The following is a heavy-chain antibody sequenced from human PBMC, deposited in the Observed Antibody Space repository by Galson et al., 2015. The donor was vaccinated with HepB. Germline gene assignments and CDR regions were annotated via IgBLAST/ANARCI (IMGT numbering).Heavy chain of an antibody. CDR1: GYTFNNHF. CDR3: ARGAVTNHYFDY. J-gene: IGHJ4*02. D-gene: IGHD4-17*01. V-gene: IGHV1-18*01. CDR2: VSPYNGDK. Sequence: SVKVSCKASGYTFNNHFINWVRQAPGQGLEWMGWVSPYNGDKKYAQKFQDRVTMTTDTSATTAYMELRSLRSDDTAVFYCARGAVTNHYFDYWGQGTLVTVSS.